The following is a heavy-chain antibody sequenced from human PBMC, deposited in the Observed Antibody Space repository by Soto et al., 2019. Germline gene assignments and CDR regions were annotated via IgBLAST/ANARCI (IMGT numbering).Heavy chain of an antibody. CDR3: ARAGYDYDFWSDNWFDP. CDR1: GGSISSGDYY. D-gene: IGHD3-3*01. V-gene: IGHV4-30-4*01. Sequence: PSETLSLTCTVSGGSISSGDYYWSWIRQPPGKGLEWIGYIYYSGSTYYNPSLKSRVTISVDTSKNQFSLKLSSVTAADTAVYYCARAGYDYDFWSDNWFDPWGQGTLVTVSS. J-gene: IGHJ5*02. CDR2: IYYSGST.